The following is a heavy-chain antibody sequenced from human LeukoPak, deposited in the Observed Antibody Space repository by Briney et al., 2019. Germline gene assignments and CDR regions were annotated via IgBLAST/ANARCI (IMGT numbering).Heavy chain of an antibody. Sequence: SVKVSCKASGGTFSSYAISWVRQAPGQGLEWMGGIIPIFGTANYAQKFQGRVTITTDESTSTAYMELSSLRSEDTAVYYCASFRGIAAGASHAFDIWGQGTMVTVSS. D-gene: IGHD6-13*01. J-gene: IGHJ3*02. V-gene: IGHV1-69*05. CDR2: IIPIFGTA. CDR1: GGTFSSYA. CDR3: ASFRGIAAGASHAFDI.